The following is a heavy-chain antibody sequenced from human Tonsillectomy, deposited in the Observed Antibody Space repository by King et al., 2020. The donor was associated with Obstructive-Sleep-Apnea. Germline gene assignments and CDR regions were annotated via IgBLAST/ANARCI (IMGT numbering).Heavy chain of an antibody. V-gene: IGHV3-9*01. Sequence: EVQLVESGGGLVQPGRSLRLSCAASGFTFDNYGVHWVRQAPGKGLEWVSGISWNSATKGYADSVKGRFTISRDNAKNSLFLLMNSLRPEDTALYYCAKDNTTSGWSGVFDYWGRGTLVTVSS. CDR2: ISWNSATK. D-gene: IGHD6-19*01. J-gene: IGHJ4*02. CDR1: GFTFDNYG. CDR3: AKDNTTSGWSGVFDY.